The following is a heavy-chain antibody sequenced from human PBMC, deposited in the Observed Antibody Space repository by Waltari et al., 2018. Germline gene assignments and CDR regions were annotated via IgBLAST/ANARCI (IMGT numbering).Heavy chain of an antibody. J-gene: IGHJ4*02. CDR2: INAGNGNT. CDR3: ARVGAYYYDSSGYYGY. Sequence: QVQLVQSGAEVKKPGASVKVSCTASGYTFTSYAMHWVRQAPGQRLEWMGWINAGNGNTKYSQKFQGRVTITRDTSASTAYMELSSLRSEDTAVYYCARVGAYYYDSSGYYGYWGQGTLVTVSS. CDR1: GYTFTSYA. D-gene: IGHD3-22*01. V-gene: IGHV1-3*01.